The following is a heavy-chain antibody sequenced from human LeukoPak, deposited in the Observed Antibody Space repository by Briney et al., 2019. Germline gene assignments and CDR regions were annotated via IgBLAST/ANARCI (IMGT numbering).Heavy chain of an antibody. D-gene: IGHD3-22*01. CDR3: ARRSSGYYYDY. Sequence: GASVKVSCKASGYTFTSYGISWVRQAPGQGLEWMGRIIPILGIANYAQKFQGRVTITADKSTSTAYMELSSLRSEDTAVYYCARRSSGYYYDYWGQGTLVTVSS. CDR2: IIPILGIA. J-gene: IGHJ4*02. V-gene: IGHV1-69*04. CDR1: GYTFTSYG.